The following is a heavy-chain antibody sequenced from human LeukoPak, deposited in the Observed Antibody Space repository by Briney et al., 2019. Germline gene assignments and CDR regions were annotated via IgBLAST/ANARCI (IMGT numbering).Heavy chain of an antibody. V-gene: IGHV4-61*05. Sequence: SETLSLTCTVSDGSISRSSYYWGWIRQPPGKGLEWIGYIYYSGSTNYNPSLKSRVTISVDTSKNQFSLKLSSVTAADTAVYYCARVSRVDTAISHMDVWGKGTTVTISS. CDR3: ARVSRVDTAISHMDV. J-gene: IGHJ6*03. CDR1: DGSISRSSYY. D-gene: IGHD5-18*01. CDR2: IYYSGST.